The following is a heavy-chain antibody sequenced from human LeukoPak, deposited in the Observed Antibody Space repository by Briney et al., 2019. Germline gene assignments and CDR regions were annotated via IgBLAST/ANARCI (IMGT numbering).Heavy chain of an antibody. J-gene: IGHJ5*02. CDR2: IYYSGST. V-gene: IGHV4-39*01. CDR1: GGSISSSSYY. D-gene: IGHD5-18*01. Sequence: TSETLSLTCTVSGGSISSSSYYWGWIRQPPGKGLEWIGSIYYSGSTYYNPSLKSRVTISVDTSKNQFSLKLSSVTAADTAVYYCARGRLGYSYGYVPFDPWGQGTLVTVSS. CDR3: ARGRLGYSYGYVPFDP.